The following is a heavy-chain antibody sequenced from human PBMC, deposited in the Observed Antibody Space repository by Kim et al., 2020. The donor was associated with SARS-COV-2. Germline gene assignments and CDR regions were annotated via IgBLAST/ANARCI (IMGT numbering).Heavy chain of an antibody. CDR3: ARDLASGSYYYYGMDV. CDR2: IWYDGSNK. CDR1: GSTFSSYG. V-gene: IGHV3-33*01. D-gene: IGHD1-26*01. J-gene: IGHJ6*02. Sequence: GGSLRLSCAASGSTFSSYGMHWVRQAPGKGLEWVAVIWYDGSNKYYADSVKGRFTISRDNSKNTLYLQMNSLRAEDTAVYYCARDLASGSYYYYGMDVWGQGTTVTVSS.